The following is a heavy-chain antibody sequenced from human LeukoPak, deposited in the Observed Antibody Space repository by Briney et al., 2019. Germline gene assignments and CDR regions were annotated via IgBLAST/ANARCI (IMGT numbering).Heavy chain of an antibody. D-gene: IGHD4-4*01. V-gene: IGHV4-4*07. CDR1: GGSIRRYL. CDR2: IYIIEST. J-gene: IGHJ5*02. Sequence: SETLSLTHTVSGGSIRRYLWSWLGPPAPKGGAWIGRIYIIESTNYKPSLQSRVTISVDTSKNQFSLHLSSLTAADTPVCYCVRGSVRGVTISWVDPWGEGTLVTVSS. CDR3: VRGSVRGVTISWVDP.